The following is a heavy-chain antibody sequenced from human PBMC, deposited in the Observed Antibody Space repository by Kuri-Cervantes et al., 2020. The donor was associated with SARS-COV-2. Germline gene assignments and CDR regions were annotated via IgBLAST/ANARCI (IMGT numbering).Heavy chain of an antibody. D-gene: IGHD1-26*01. V-gene: IGHV4-61*02. CDR3: ARDYPIGSYYFDY. CDR2: IYTSGST. Sequence: SQTLSLTCAVSGYSISSGYYWGWIRQPAGKGLEWIGRIYTSGSTNYNPSLKSRVTISVDTSKNQSSLKLSSVTAADTAVYYCARDYPIGSYYFDYWGQGTLVTVSS. CDR1: GYSISSGYY. J-gene: IGHJ4*02.